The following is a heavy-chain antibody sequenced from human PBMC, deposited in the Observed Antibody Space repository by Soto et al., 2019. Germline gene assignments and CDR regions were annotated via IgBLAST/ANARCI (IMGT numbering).Heavy chain of an antibody. CDR3: AKGVSQYTPLALFDY. V-gene: IGHV3-23*01. D-gene: IGHD5-18*01. J-gene: IGHJ4*02. CDR2: ISGSDGRT. Sequence: VGSLRLSCAASGFTFSSYAMSWVRQAPGKGLEWVSTISGSDGRTYSTDSVKGRFTISRDNSRNTAYLQMNSLRVEDTAVYYCAKGVSQYTPLALFDYWGRGTQVTVSS. CDR1: GFTFSSYA.